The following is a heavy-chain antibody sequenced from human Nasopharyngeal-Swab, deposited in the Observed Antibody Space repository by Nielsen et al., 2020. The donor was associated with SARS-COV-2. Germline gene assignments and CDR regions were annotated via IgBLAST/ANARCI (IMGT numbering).Heavy chain of an antibody. CDR2: IYPGDSDT. CDR1: GSSFTSYS. Sequence: GGSLRLSCHVSGSSFTSYSIGWVRHMPGKRLEWMGIIYPGDSDTIYSPSFQGQVTISADKSISTAYLQWSSLKASDTAMYYCARLSEYYDSSGPYTMDVWGQGTTVTVSS. D-gene: IGHD3-22*01. CDR3: ARLSEYYDSSGPYTMDV. J-gene: IGHJ6*02. V-gene: IGHV5-51*01.